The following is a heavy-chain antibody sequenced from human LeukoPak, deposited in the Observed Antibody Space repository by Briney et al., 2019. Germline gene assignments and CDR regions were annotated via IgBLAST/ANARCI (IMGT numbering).Heavy chain of an antibody. V-gene: IGHV4-59*01. CDR1: GGSISSYY. CDR3: ARQGGRYSSLSY. Sequence: SETLSLTCTVSGGSISSYYWTWIRQPPGKGLEWIGYIYYSGSTSYNPSLKSRVTISVDTSKNQFSLRLSSVTAADTAVYFCARQGGRYSSLSYWGQGTLVTVSS. D-gene: IGHD3-16*02. CDR2: IYYSGST. J-gene: IGHJ4*02.